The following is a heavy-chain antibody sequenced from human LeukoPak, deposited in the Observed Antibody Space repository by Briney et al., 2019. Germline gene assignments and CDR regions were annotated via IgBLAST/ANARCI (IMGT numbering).Heavy chain of an antibody. V-gene: IGHV3-33*01. CDR1: GFTFSSYD. CDR2: IWCDGGNK. D-gene: IGHD1-26*01. CDR3: ARERVGAVDY. Sequence: GRCLRLSCAASGFTFSSYDMHWVSQAPGRGLEWVVVIWCDGGNKKYADSLEGRFTISRDNSKNTLYLQRNSLRAEDTALYYCARERVGAVDYWGQGTLVTVSS. J-gene: IGHJ4*02.